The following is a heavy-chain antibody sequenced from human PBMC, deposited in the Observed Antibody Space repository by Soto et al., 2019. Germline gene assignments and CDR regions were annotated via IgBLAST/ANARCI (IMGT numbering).Heavy chain of an antibody. CDR2: IDPSDSYT. D-gene: IGHD6-19*01. J-gene: IGHJ6*02. V-gene: IGHV5-10-1*01. CDR1: GFTFTSYW. Sequence: GESLKISCKGSGFTFTSYWISWVRQMPGKGLEWMGRIDPSDSYTNYSPSLQGHVTISADKSISTAYLQWSSLKASDTAMYYCARPIAVAGTYGMDVWGQGTTVTVSS. CDR3: ARPIAVAGTYGMDV.